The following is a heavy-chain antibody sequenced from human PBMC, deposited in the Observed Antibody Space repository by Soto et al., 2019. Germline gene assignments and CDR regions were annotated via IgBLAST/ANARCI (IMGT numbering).Heavy chain of an antibody. CDR2: IYHSGVT. CDR3: ARDGRYSGSYYHGLDI. Sequence: SDTLSITCVVSCGSNTTSHWWSWVRQPPGKGLECIGEIYHSGVTNYNPSLKSRLTISVDKSKNQFSLKLSSVTAADTAVYYCARDGRYSGSYYHGLDIWGQGTLVTVSS. CDR1: CGSNTTSHW. J-gene: IGHJ3*02. V-gene: IGHV4-4*02. D-gene: IGHD1-26*01.